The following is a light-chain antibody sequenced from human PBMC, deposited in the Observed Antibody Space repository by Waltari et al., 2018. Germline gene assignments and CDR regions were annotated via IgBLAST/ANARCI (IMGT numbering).Light chain of an antibody. CDR1: QTVSNT. J-gene: IGKJ1*01. V-gene: IGKV3D-15*01. CDR3: QQSSDWPRT. Sequence: EIVMTQSPATLSFSPGERATLSCRSSQTVSNTLAWYQQKPGQAPRLLIYGASGRATGIPDRFSGSGSGTEFTLTISSLEPEDVAVYYCQQSSDWPRTFGQGTKVEIK. CDR2: GAS.